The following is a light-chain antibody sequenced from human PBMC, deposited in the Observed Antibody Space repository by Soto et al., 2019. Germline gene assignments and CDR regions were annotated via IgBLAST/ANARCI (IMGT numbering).Light chain of an antibody. Sequence: EIVMTQSPATLSVSPGERATLSCRASQSVSSNLAWYQQKSGQAPRLLIYGASTMATGIPARFRGSGSGTESTLTISGLQSEAFAVYYCQQYNNWPPLTFGGGTKVEIK. CDR1: QSVSSN. J-gene: IGKJ4*01. CDR3: QQYNNWPPLT. V-gene: IGKV3-15*01. CDR2: GAS.